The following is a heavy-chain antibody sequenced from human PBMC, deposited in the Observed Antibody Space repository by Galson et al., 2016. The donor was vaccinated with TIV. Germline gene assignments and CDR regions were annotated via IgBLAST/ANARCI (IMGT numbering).Heavy chain of an antibody. V-gene: IGHV4-34*01. J-gene: IGHJ3*01. D-gene: IGHD3-3*01. Sequence: SETLSLTCEVYGGSFNRYYWTWIRQPPGKGLEWIGQINHRGSTKYNPSFNSRVTISVDTSKNQFSLKMTSMTAADTAVYYCASPFPGGDDFWSAYYDAFDVWGQGTMVTVSS. CDR2: INHRGST. CDR3: ASPFPGGDDFWSAYYDAFDV. CDR1: GGSFNRYY.